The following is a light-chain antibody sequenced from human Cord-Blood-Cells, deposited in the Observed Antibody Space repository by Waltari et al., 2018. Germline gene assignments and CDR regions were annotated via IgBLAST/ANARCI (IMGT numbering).Light chain of an antibody. Sequence: EIVMTQSPATLSVSPGESATLSCRASQSVSSNLAWYQQKPGQAPRILIYGASTRDTGIPARFSGSGSGTEFTLTISSLQSEDFAVYYCQQYNNWPWTFGQGTKVEIK. V-gene: IGKV3-15*01. CDR3: QQYNNWPWT. CDR1: QSVSSN. J-gene: IGKJ1*01. CDR2: GAS.